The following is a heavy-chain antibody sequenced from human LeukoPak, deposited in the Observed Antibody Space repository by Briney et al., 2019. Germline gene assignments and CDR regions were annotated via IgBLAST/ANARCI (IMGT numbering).Heavy chain of an antibody. D-gene: IGHD6-19*01. Sequence: SETLSLTCAVYGGSFSGYYWSWIRQPPGKGLEWIGEINHSGSTNYNPSLKSRVTISVDTSKNQFSLKLSSVTAADTAVYYCARGLAGYSSGWHRPYFDYWGQGTLVTVSS. CDR2: INHSGST. V-gene: IGHV4-34*01. CDR1: GGSFSGYY. CDR3: ARGLAGYSSGWHRPYFDY. J-gene: IGHJ4*02.